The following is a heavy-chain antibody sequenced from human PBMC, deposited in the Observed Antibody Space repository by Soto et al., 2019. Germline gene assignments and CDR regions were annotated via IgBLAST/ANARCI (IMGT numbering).Heavy chain of an antibody. J-gene: IGHJ4*02. CDR1: GFTFSSYG. Sequence: PGGSLRLSCAASGFTFSSYGMHWLRQAPGKGLEWVAFISYDGSNKYYADSVKGRFTISRDNSKNTLYLQMNSLRAEDTAVYYCAKDGRGWSPFDYWGQGTLVTVSS. CDR3: AKDGRGWSPFDY. V-gene: IGHV3-30*18. CDR2: ISYDGSNK. D-gene: IGHD6-19*01.